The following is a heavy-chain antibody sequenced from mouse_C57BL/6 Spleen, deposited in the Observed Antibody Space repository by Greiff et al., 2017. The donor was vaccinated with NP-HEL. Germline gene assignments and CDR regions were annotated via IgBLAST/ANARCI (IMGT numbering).Heavy chain of an antibody. D-gene: IGHD4-1*01. CDR2: INPNNGGT. J-gene: IGHJ2*01. CDR1: GYTFTDYY. Sequence: VQLQQSGPELVKPGASVKISCKASGYTFTDYYMNWVKQSHGKSLEWIGDINPNNGGTSYNQKFKGKATLTVDKSSSTAYMELRSLTSEDSAVYYCARATSNWDHFDYWGQGTTLTVSS. CDR3: ARATSNWDHFDY. V-gene: IGHV1-26*01.